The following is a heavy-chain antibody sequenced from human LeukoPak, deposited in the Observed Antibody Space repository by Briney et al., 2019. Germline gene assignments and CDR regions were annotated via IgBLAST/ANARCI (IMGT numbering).Heavy chain of an antibody. CDR1: GDSISSYY. D-gene: IGHD3-9*01. J-gene: IGHJ3*02. V-gene: IGHV4-59*01. CDR2: IYFSGSS. CDR3: VRETGYVSDDAFDI. Sequence: KTSETLSLTCTVSGDSISSYYWNWIRQPPGKGLEWIGYIYFSGSSNYNPSLKSRVTISIDTSKNQFSLKLSSVTAADTAVYYCVRETGYVSDDAFDIWGQGTMVTVSS.